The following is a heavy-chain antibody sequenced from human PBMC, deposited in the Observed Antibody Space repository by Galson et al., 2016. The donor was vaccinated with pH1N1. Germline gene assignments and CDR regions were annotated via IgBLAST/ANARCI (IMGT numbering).Heavy chain of an antibody. V-gene: IGHV3-53*01. CDR3: AFDTVPNGADH. J-gene: IGHJ5*02. D-gene: IGHD4-17*01. Sequence: SLRLSCAASEFLVTDRFMSWVRQAPGKRPEWASIIYPGGGTYYADFAEGRFTISRDASRNMLFLHMNTLRAEDTALYYGAFDTVPNGADHWGQGTLGTVSS. CDR1: EFLVTDRF. CDR2: IYPGGGT.